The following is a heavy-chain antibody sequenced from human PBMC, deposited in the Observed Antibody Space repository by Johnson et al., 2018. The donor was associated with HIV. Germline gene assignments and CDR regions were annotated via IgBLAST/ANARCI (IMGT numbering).Heavy chain of an antibody. CDR2: IFSGDTP. CDR3: ARAYSYGVFDI. Sequence: VQLVESGGGLVQPGGSLRLSCAASGITVSSNHMSWVRQAPGKGLEWVSVIFSGDTPYYADTVKDRFTISRDNSKNTLYLQMNSLRAEDTARYYCARAYSYGVFDIWGQGTMVTVSS. J-gene: IGHJ3*02. V-gene: IGHV3-66*01. D-gene: IGHD5-18*01. CDR1: GITVSSNH.